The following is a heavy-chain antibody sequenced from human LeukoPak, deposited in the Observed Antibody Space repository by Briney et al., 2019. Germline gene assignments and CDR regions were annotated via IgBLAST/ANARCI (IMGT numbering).Heavy chain of an antibody. Sequence: GGSLRLSCAASGFTFRSYAMSWVRQAPGKGLEWVSTTSDSGGSTYYADSVKGRFTISRDNFKNTLYLQMNSLRADDTAVYYYATHSDFGSGSYRWFDPWGQGTLVIVSS. D-gene: IGHD3-10*01. V-gene: IGHV3-23*01. CDR1: GFTFRSYA. CDR2: TSDSGGST. J-gene: IGHJ5*02. CDR3: ATHSDFGSGSYRWFDP.